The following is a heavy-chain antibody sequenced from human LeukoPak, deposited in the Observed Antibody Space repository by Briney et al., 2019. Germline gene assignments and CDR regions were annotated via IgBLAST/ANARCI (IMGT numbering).Heavy chain of an antibody. CDR2: ISGTGDST. V-gene: IGHV3-23*01. CDR3: VEDVVVIVAAKPGI. D-gene: IGHD2-15*01. CDR1: GFSFSTYA. J-gene: IGHJ4*02. Sequence: PGGSLRLSCAASGFSFSTYAMGWVRQAPGTGLEWVSSISGTGDSTYYADAVKGRFTISRDNSKNTLYLQMNSLRAEDTAVYYCVEDVVVIVAAKPGIWGQGTLVTVSS.